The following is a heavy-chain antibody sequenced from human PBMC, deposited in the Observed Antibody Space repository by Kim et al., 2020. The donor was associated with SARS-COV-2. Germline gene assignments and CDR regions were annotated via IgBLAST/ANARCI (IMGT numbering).Heavy chain of an antibody. D-gene: IGHD6-25*01. V-gene: IGHV3-23*03. J-gene: IGHJ4*02. CDR1: GFSFSEHG. CDR3: AREGQGSGYYDLDF. CDR2: IFWDGKTT. Sequence: GGSLRLSCAASGFSFSEHGVSWVRQAPGKGLEWVSVIFWDGKTTYYKDSVRGRFTIFRDHSKNTVFLQMNSLRVEDTALYYCAREGQGSGYYDLDFWGQGTQVTVSS.